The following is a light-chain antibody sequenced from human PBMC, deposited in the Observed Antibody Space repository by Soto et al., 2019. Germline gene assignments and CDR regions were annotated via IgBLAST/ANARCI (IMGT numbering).Light chain of an antibody. CDR3: SSYTSSTSGV. Sequence: QSVLTQPASVSGSPRQSITISCTGTSSDVGGYNYVSWYQQHPGKAPKLMIYEVSNRPSGVSNRLSGSKSGNTASLTISGLQAEDEADYYCSSYTSSTSGVFGTGTKVTVL. CDR2: EVS. CDR1: SSDVGGYNY. V-gene: IGLV2-14*01. J-gene: IGLJ1*01.